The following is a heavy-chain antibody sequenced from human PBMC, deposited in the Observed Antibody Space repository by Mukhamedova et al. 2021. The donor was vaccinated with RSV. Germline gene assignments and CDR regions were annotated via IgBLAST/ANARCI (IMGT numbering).Heavy chain of an antibody. J-gene: IGHJ3*02. Sequence: GKGLVWVSRINSDGSSTSYADSVKGRFTISRDNAKNTLYLQMNSLRAEDTAVYYCASPRDYTRVNACDIWGQGTMVTVSS. CDR3: ASPRDYTRVNACDI. CDR2: INSDGSST. V-gene: IGHV3-74*01. D-gene: IGHD2-2*02.